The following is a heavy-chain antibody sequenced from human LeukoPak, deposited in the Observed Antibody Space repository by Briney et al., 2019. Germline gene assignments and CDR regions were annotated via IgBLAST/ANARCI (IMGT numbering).Heavy chain of an antibody. CDR1: GFTFSSSW. Sequence: GGSLRLSCAASGFTFSSSWMHWVCQAPEKGLEWVADIKCDGSEKYYVDSVKGRFTISRDNAKNSLYLQMNSLRVEDTAVYYCVRGPHTIMVTEWGQGTLVTVSS. D-gene: IGHD5-18*01. CDR2: IKCDGSEK. J-gene: IGHJ4*02. CDR3: VRGPHTIMVTE. V-gene: IGHV3-52*01.